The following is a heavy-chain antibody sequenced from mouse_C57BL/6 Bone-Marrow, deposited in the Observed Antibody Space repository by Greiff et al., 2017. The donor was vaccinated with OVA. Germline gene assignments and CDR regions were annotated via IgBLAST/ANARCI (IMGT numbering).Heavy chain of an antibody. Sequence: VQLQQSGPELVKPGASVKISCKASGYSFTGYYMNWVKQSPEKSLEWIGEINPSTGGTTYNQKFKAKATLTVDKSSSTAYMQRNSLTSEDSAVYYCAREVYYYGSSYWFAYWGQGTLVTVSA. J-gene: IGHJ3*01. CDR3: AREVYYYGSSYWFAY. D-gene: IGHD1-1*01. CDR2: INPSTGGT. V-gene: IGHV1-42*01. CDR1: GYSFTGYY.